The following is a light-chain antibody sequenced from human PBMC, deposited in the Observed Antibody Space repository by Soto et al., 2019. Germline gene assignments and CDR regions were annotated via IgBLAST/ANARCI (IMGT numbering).Light chain of an antibody. Sequence: QSALTQPPSASGSPGQSVTISCTGTSSDVGAYKYVSWYQQYPGKAPKLMIYEVSKRPSGVPDRFSGSKSGNTASLTVSGLHAEDEADYYCTSDLGSGIWVFGGGTKLTVL. CDR1: SSDVGAYKY. CDR3: TSDLGSGIWV. CDR2: EVS. J-gene: IGLJ3*02. V-gene: IGLV2-8*01.